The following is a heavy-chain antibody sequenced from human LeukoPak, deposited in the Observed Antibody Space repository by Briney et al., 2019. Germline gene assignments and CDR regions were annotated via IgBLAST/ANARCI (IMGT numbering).Heavy chain of an antibody. CDR1: GFTFTSHW. Sequence: GGSLRLSCAASGFTFTSHWMHWVRQAPGKGLVWVSRISSDGISTAYADSVKGRFTLSRDNAKNTLYLQMNSLRADDTAVYYCARSREPGRDGDYWGQGTLVTVSS. D-gene: IGHD5-24*01. CDR3: ARSREPGRDGDY. CDR2: ISSDGIST. V-gene: IGHV3-74*01. J-gene: IGHJ4*02.